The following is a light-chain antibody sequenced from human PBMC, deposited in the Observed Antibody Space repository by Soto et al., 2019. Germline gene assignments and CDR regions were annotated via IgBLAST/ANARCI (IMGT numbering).Light chain of an antibody. J-gene: IGLJ2*01. V-gene: IGLV1-40*01. Sequence: QLVLAQPPSVSGAPGQRVIISCTGSTSNIGAGYEVHWYQQLPGTAPKLLIYANVNRPSGVPDRFSGSKSGTSASLAITGLQAEDEADYYCQSYDSSLTGSVFGGGTKVTVL. CDR2: ANV. CDR1: TSNIGAGYE. CDR3: QSYDSSLTGSV.